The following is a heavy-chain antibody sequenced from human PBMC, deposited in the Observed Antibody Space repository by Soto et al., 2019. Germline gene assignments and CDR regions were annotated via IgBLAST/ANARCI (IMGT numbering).Heavy chain of an antibody. CDR1: GFTFSSYS. D-gene: IGHD2-2*01. J-gene: IGHJ3*02. Sequence: EVQLVESGGGLVKPGGSLRLSCAASGFTFSSYSMNWVRQAPGKGLEWVSSISSSSSYIYYADSVKGRFTISRDNAKNSLYLQMNSLRAADTAVYYCARLSCSSTSCYVGAFDIWGQGTMVTVSS. CDR2: ISSSSSYI. CDR3: ARLSCSSTSCYVGAFDI. V-gene: IGHV3-21*01.